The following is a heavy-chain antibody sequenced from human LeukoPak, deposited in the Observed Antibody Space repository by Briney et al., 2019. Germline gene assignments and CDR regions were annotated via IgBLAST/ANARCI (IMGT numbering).Heavy chain of an antibody. Sequence: GVSLRLSCTASGFTFGDYAMSWVRQAPGKGLEWVGFIRSKASGGTTEYAASVKGRFTISRDDSKSIAYLQMDSLITEDTAVYYCTRGYNIDYWGQGTLVTVSS. V-gene: IGHV3-49*04. CDR3: TRGYNIDY. CDR1: GFTFGDYA. J-gene: IGHJ4*02. CDR2: IRSKASGGTT. D-gene: IGHD5-24*01.